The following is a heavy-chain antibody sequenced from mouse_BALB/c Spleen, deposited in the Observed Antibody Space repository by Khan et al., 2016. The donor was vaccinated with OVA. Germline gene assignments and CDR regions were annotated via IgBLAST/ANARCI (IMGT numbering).Heavy chain of an antibody. Sequence: VQLQESGAELAKPGASVKMSCKASGYTFTTYWMHWVKQRPGQGLEWIGYINPTSGYTYYNDKFKDRATLSADKSSSTAYMQLNSLTSEDSAVYYCTRDIIDYWGQGTTLTVSS. CDR2: INPTSGYT. D-gene: IGHD1-3*01. J-gene: IGHJ2*01. V-gene: IGHV1-7*01. CDR1: GYTFTTYW. CDR3: TRDIIDY.